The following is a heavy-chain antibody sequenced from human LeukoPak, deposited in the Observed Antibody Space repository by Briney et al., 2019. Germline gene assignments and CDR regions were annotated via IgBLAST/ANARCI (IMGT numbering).Heavy chain of an antibody. J-gene: IGHJ4*02. V-gene: IGHV1-46*01. Sequence: ASVKGSCKASGYTFTINHIHWVRQAPGQGLEWMGVINPSGDSTTYAQNFQGRVTMTRDTSTSTVYMELRSLRSEDTAIYYCAKLATSDTGETYWGQGTLVTVSS. CDR1: GYTFTINH. D-gene: IGHD3-16*01. CDR2: INPSGDST. CDR3: AKLATSDTGETY.